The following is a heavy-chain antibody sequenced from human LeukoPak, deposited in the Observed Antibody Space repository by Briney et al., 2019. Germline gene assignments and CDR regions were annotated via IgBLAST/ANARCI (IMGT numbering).Heavy chain of an antibody. CDR2: INHSGYT. CDR1: GVSFDDYY. D-gene: IGHD1-14*01. CDR3: TRMTPGHDY. J-gene: IGHJ4*02. V-gene: IGHV4-34*01. Sequence: SETLSLTCAVSGVSFDDYYWVWVRQTPGKGLEWIGEINHSGYTNDSPSLKSRVTLSIDTSRKQFSLNLRSVTVADAGTYYCTRMTPGHDYRGEGTLVTVSS.